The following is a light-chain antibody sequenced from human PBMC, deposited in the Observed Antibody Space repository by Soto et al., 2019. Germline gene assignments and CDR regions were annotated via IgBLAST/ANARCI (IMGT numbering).Light chain of an antibody. V-gene: IGLV4-69*01. Sequence: QSVLAQSPSASASLGASVKLTCTLSSGHSTYAIAWHQQQPEKGPRHLMKLNSDGSHTKGDGIPERFSGSSSGAERYLSISSLQSEDEADYYCQSWDTGIHRVFGGGTKLTVL. CDR2: LNSDGSH. J-gene: IGLJ2*01. CDR1: SGHSTYA. CDR3: QSWDTGIHRV.